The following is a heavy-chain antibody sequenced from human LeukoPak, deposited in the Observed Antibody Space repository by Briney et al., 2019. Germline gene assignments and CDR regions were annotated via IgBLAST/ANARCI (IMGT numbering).Heavy chain of an antibody. V-gene: IGHV3-30*18. Sequence: GGSLRLSCAASGFTFSSYGMSWVRQAPGKGLEWVTVISYDGSGDKYCADSVKGRFTISRDNSKNTVYLQMNSLRAEDTAVYYRAKAYDFWSGYPDYWGRGTLVTVSS. D-gene: IGHD3-3*01. CDR1: GFTFSSYG. J-gene: IGHJ4*02. CDR2: ISYDGSGDK. CDR3: AKAYDFWSGYPDY.